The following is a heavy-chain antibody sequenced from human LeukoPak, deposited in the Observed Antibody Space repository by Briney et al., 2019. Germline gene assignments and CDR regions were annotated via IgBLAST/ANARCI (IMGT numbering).Heavy chain of an antibody. V-gene: IGHV4-61*02. CDR2: IYTSGST. CDR1: GGSISSGSYY. CDR3: ARAHLPPWFDL. J-gene: IGHJ2*01. Sequence: SETLSLTCTVSGGSISSGSYYWSWIRQPAGKGLEWIGRIYTSGSTNYNPSLKSRVTISVDTSKNQFSLKLSSVTAADPAVYYCARAHLPPWFDLWGRGTLVTVFS.